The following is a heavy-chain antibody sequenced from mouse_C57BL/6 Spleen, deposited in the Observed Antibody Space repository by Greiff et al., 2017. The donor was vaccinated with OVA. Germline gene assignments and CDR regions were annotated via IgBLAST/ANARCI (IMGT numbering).Heavy chain of an antibody. CDR1: GYAFSSSW. Sequence: QVQLQQSGPELVKPGASVQISCKASGYAFSSSWMNWVKQRPGKGLEWIGRIYPGDGDTNYNGKFKGKATLTADKSSSTAYMQLSSLTSKDSAVYYCARWGSSYGYVDVWGTGTTVTVSS. CDR3: ARWGSSYGYVDV. CDR2: IYPGDGDT. J-gene: IGHJ1*03. D-gene: IGHD1-1*01. V-gene: IGHV1-82*01.